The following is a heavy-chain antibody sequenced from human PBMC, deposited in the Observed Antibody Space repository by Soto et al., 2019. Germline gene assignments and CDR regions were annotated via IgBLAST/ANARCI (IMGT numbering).Heavy chain of an antibody. CDR3: AHPRGYGVFDAYDI. J-gene: IGHJ3*02. CDR1: GFTFSTYA. D-gene: IGHD4-17*01. CDR2: ISAGGGST. Sequence: GGSLRLSCAASGFTFSTYAMNWVRQAPGKGLEWVSAISAGGGSTYYADSVKGRFTISRDNSINTLYLQLNSLRTDDTAVYYCAHPRGYGVFDAYDIWGQGAVVTVSS. V-gene: IGHV3-23*01.